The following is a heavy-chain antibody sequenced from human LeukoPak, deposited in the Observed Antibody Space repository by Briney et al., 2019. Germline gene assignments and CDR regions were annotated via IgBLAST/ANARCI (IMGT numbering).Heavy chain of an antibody. Sequence: PGGSLRLSCAASGFIFDDYAMHWVRQAPGKGLEWVSGISWNSGSIGYADSVKGRFTISRDNAENSLYLQMNSLRAEDTAVYFCARDRGYCTSTNCYGFYYYMDVWGKGTTVTVSS. CDR3: ARDRGYCTSTNCYGFYYYMDV. V-gene: IGHV3-9*01. D-gene: IGHD2-2*01. J-gene: IGHJ6*03. CDR1: GFIFDDYA. CDR2: ISWNSGSI.